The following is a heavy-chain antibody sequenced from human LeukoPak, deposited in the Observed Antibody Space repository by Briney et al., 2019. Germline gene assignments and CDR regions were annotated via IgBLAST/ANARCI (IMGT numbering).Heavy chain of an antibody. CDR2: IGNKANSYTT. CDR1: GFTFSDHY. J-gene: IGHJ6*03. Sequence: GGSLRLSCAASGFTFSDHYMDWVRQAPGKGLEWIGRIGNKANSYTTEYAASVKGRFTISRDDSKNSLYLQMNSLKTEDTAVYYCARPINYYYFYMDVWGKGTTVTV. CDR3: ARPINYYYFYMDV. V-gene: IGHV3-72*01.